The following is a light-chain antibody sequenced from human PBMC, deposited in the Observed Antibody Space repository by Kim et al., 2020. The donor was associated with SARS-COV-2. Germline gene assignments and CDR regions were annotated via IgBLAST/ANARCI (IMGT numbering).Light chain of an antibody. CDR3: QQYGWLST. CDR1: QSVSSTY. CDR2: GAS. V-gene: IGKV3-20*01. J-gene: IGKJ2*01. Sequence: EIVLTQSPGTLSLSPGERATLSCRASQSVSSTYLAWYQQKPGQAPRLLICGASSRATGIPDRFSGSGSGTDFTLTISRLEPEDFAVYYCQQYGWLSTCGQGTKLEI.